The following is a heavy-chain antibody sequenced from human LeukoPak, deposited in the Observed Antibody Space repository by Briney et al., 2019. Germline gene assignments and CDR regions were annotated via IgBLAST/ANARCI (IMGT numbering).Heavy chain of an antibody. J-gene: IGHJ5*02. Sequence: SETLSLTCSVSGVSINNHYWSWIRQPPGKKLEWIGYMSFSGSTNHNPSLKSRVTISLDTSKNQFSLRLNSVTAADTAVYYCARDQYRGSGTYAWFDPWGQGTLVTVSS. D-gene: IGHD3-10*01. V-gene: IGHV4-59*11. CDR2: MSFSGST. CDR1: GVSINNHY. CDR3: ARDQYRGSGTYAWFDP.